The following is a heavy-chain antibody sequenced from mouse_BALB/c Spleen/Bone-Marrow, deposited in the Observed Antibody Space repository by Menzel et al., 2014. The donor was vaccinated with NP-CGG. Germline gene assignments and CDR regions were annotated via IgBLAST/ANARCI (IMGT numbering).Heavy chain of an antibody. Sequence: EVQLQQSGTVLARPGASVKMSCKASGYTFTSYWMHWVKQRPGQGLEWIGTIYPGNSDTTHNQKFKGKAKLTAVTSTSTAYMELSSLTNEDSAVYYCTTLARNYFDYWGQGTTLTVSS. CDR1: GYTFTSYW. J-gene: IGHJ2*01. CDR2: IYPGNSDT. D-gene: IGHD3-1*01. V-gene: IGHV1-5*01. CDR3: TTLARNYFDY.